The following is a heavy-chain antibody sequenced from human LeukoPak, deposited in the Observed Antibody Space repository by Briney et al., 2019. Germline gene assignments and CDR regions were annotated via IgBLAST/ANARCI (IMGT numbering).Heavy chain of an antibody. V-gene: IGHV3-23*01. J-gene: IGHJ4*02. CDR2: ISATAT. D-gene: IGHD3-16*02. Sequence: GGSLRLSCAASEFTFSSYAMSWVRQAPGKGLWLVSVISATATYYADSVKGRFTISRDTSRNTLYLQLNSLRADDTAVYYCAKGQGSGSYPFDYWGQGTLVTVSS. CDR1: EFTFSSYA. CDR3: AKGQGSGSYPFDY.